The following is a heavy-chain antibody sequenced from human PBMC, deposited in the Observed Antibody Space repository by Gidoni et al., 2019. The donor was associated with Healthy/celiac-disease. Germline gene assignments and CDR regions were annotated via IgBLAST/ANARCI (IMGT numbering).Heavy chain of an antibody. J-gene: IGHJ4*02. CDR1: GFPFSSYG. CDR3: ARDRKVAVAGTLGY. Sequence: QVQLVESGGGVVQPGRSLRLSCAASGFPFSSYGMHWVRQAPGKGLGWVAVIWYDGSNKYYADSVKGRFTISRDNSKNTLYLQMNSLRAEDTAVYYCARDRKVAVAGTLGYWGQGTLVTVSS. V-gene: IGHV3-33*01. CDR2: IWYDGSNK. D-gene: IGHD6-19*01.